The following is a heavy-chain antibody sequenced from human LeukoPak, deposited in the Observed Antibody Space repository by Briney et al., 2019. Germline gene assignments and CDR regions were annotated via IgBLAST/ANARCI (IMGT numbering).Heavy chain of an antibody. D-gene: IGHD3-22*01. CDR3: ARGMSATSGYLELEY. Sequence: GGSLRLSCAASGFTFSRYAMSWVRQSPGKGLEWVSAISGSGGNTYSADSVKGRCTFSRDNSLQTLFLHVNSLRAEDTAVYYCARGMSATSGYLELEYWGQGALVTVST. V-gene: IGHV3-23*01. CDR2: ISGSGGNT. J-gene: IGHJ4*02. CDR1: GFTFSRYA.